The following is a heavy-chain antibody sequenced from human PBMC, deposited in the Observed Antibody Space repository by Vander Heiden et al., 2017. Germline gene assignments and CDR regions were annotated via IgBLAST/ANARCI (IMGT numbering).Heavy chain of an antibody. D-gene: IGHD2-15*01. CDR3: AKDGGFHCSGGSCYPEGVDY. V-gene: IGHV3-23*01. CDR1: GFTFSSYA. CDR2: ISGSGGST. Sequence: EVQLLESGGGLVQPGGSLRLSCAASGFTFSSYAMSWVRQAPGKGLEWVSAISGSGGSTYYADSVKGRFTISRDNSKNTLYLQMNSLRAEDTAVYYCAKDGGFHCSGGSCYPEGVDYWGQGTLVTVSS. J-gene: IGHJ4*02.